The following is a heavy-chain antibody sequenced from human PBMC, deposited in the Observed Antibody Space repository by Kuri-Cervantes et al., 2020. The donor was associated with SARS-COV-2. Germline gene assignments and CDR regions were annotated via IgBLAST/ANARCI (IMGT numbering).Heavy chain of an antibody. D-gene: IGHD2-2*01. J-gene: IGHJ3*02. CDR3: ARDQRIPGRYQLLIDAFDI. V-gene: IGHV1-18*04. CDR1: GYIFTDYY. Sequence: ASVKVSCKASGYIFTDYYMHWVRQAPGQELGWMGRINAGNGNTNYAQKLQGRVTMTTDTSTSTAYMELRSLRSDDTAVYYCARDQRIPGRYQLLIDAFDIWGQGTMVTVSS. CDR2: INAGNGNT.